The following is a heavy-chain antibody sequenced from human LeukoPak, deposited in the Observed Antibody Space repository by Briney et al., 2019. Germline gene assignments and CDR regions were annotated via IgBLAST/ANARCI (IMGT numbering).Heavy chain of an antibody. Sequence: ASVKVSCKASGYTFTDYHIYWMRQAPGRGLEWMGWNNPNSGGTNYVQKFQGRVTMTRDTSTNTAYMELSSLRSDDTAVYFCARVRAIAATGTGARYFQDWGQGTLVTVSS. J-gene: IGHJ1*01. D-gene: IGHD1-1*01. V-gene: IGHV1-2*02. CDR2: NNPNSGGT. CDR3: ARVRAIAATGTGARYFQD. CDR1: GYTFTDYH.